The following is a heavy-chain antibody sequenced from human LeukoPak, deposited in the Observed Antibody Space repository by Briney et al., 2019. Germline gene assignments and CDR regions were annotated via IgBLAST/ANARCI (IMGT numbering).Heavy chain of an antibody. D-gene: IGHD5-24*01. CDR2: IYYSGST. V-gene: IGHV4-59*01. Sequence: SETLSLTCAVYGGSFSGYYWSWIRQPPGKGLEWIGYIYYSGSTNYNPSLKSRVTISVDTSKNQFSLKLSSVTAADTAVYYCARARRDGYNFGGIPYYFDYWGQGTLVTVSS. CDR1: GGSFSGYY. J-gene: IGHJ4*02. CDR3: ARARRDGYNFGGIPYYFDY.